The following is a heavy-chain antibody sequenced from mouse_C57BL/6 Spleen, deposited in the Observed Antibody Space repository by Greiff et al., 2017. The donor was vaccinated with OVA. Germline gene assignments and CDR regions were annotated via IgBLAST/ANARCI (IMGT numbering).Heavy chain of an antibody. Sequence: VQLKQSGPELVKPGASVKIPCKASGYTFTDYNMDWVKQSHGKSLEWIGDINPNNGGTIYNQKFKGKATLTVDKSSSTAYMELRSLTSEDTAVYYCARRTTVVAPYYFDYWGQGTTLTVSS. V-gene: IGHV1-18*01. J-gene: IGHJ2*01. D-gene: IGHD1-1*01. CDR3: ARRTTVVAPYYFDY. CDR2: INPNNGGT. CDR1: GYTFTDYN.